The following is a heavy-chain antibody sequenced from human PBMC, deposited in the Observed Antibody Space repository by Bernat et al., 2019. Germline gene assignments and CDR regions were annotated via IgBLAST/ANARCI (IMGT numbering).Heavy chain of an antibody. CDR1: GFTFSSYG. D-gene: IGHD3-16*01. V-gene: IGHV3-30*18. J-gene: IGHJ4*02. CDR2: ISYDGSNK. Sequence: QVQLVESGGGVVQPGRSLRLSCAASGFTFSSYGMHWVRQAPGKGLEWVAVISYDGSNKYYADSVKGRFTISRDNSKNTLYLQMNSLRAEDTAVYYCAKCRGKGELPPPLDYWGQGTLVTVYS. CDR3: AKCRGKGELPPPLDY.